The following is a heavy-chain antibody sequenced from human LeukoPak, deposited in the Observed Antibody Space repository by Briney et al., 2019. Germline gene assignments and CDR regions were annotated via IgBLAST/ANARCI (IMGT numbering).Heavy chain of an antibody. J-gene: IGHJ6*03. Sequence: ASVKVSCKASGGTFSSYAISWVRQAPGQGLEWMGGIIPIFGTANYAQKFQGRVTITTDESTSTAYMELSSLRSEDTAVYYCARSGYPYYYYYMGVWGKGTTVTVSS. CDR2: IIPIFGTA. CDR1: GGTFSSYA. V-gene: IGHV1-69*05. CDR3: ARSGYPYYYYYMGV. D-gene: IGHD3-3*01.